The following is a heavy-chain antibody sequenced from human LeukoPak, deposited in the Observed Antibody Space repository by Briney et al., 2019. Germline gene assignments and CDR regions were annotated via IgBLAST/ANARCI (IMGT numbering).Heavy chain of an antibody. CDR2: ITNGGSTI. D-gene: IGHD3-9*01. J-gene: IGHJ6*02. V-gene: IGHV3-11*01. CDR1: GFTFSDFN. CDR3: ARSTGLTGGGVDV. Sequence: GGSLRLSCAASGFTFSDFNMIGVRPAPGRGREGVLYITNGGSTIHHADSVKGRFTNTRDNAKKTLYLQMNSLRAEDTAVYYCARSTGLTGGGVDVWGQGTTVTVSS.